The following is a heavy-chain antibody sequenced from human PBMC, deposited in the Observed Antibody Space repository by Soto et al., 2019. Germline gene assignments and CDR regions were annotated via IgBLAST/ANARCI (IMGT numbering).Heavy chain of an antibody. CDR1: GGSFSGYY. CDR3: ARKYRDIYYDSTTYDY. V-gene: IGHV4-34*01. J-gene: IGHJ4*02. Sequence: SETLSLTCAVYGGSFSGYYWSWIRQPPGKGLEWIGEINHSGSTNYNPSLKSRVTISVDTSKNQFSLKLSSVTAADTAVYYCARKYRDIYYDSTTYDYWGQGTLVTVS. CDR2: INHSGST. D-gene: IGHD3-22*01.